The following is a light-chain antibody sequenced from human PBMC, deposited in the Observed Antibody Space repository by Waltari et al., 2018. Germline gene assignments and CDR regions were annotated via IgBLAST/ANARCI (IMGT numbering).Light chain of an antibody. CDR2: YAS. V-gene: IGKV6-21*01. Sequence: EIVLTQSPDFQSVTPKEKVTITCLASQRIGNSLHWYQQKPGQSPKHLIKYASQSFSGVPSRFSGSGSGTDFTLTINSLEAEDAATYYCHQSYTLPRTFGQGTKVEIK. J-gene: IGKJ1*01. CDR3: HQSYTLPRT. CDR1: QRIGNS.